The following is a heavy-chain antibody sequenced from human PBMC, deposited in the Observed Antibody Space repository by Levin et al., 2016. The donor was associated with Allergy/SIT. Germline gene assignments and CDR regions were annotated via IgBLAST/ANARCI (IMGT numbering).Heavy chain of an antibody. CDR2: IWFDGSDE. J-gene: IGHJ4*02. V-gene: IGHV3-33*01. CDR3: ARGIFGVTYIDS. Sequence: VRQAPGKGLEWVAVIWFDGSDEYYADSVKGRFIISRDNSRNTLYLEMNNLRAEDTAVYYCARGIFGVTYIDSWGQGTLVTVSS. D-gene: IGHD3-3*01.